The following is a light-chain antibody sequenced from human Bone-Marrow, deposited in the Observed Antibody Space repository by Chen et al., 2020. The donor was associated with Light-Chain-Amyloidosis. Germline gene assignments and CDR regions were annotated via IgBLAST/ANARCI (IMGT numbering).Light chain of an antibody. J-gene: IGKJ1*01. CDR2: GAS. Sequence: EIIMTQSPATLSVSPGESATLSCRASQSISSNLAWYLQKHGQTPRLLIYGASTRATGIPARISGRGSGTEFILTISSMQSEDFALYYCQQYNNWPPWTFGQGTKVEI. CDR1: QSISSN. CDR3: QQYNNWPPWT. V-gene: IGKV3-15*01.